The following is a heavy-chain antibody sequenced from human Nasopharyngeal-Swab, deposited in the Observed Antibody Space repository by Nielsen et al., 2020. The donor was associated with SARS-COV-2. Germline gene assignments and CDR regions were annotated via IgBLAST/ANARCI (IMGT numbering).Heavy chain of an antibody. J-gene: IGHJ3*01. Sequence: SENLSLTCTVSGGSVSSDNYFWSWIRQRPGKGLEWIGYIHYTGKTYYNPSLESRLTISLDTSRNQFSLMLRSVTAADTAVYYCAREVINQAVSDAFDFWGQGTMVTVSS. CDR1: GGSVSSDNYF. D-gene: IGHD3-16*02. CDR2: IHYTGKT. V-gene: IGHV4-31*03. CDR3: AREVINQAVSDAFDF.